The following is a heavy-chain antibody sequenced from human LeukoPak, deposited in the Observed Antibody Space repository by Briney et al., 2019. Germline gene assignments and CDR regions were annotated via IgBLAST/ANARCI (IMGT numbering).Heavy chain of an antibody. J-gene: IGHJ6*03. Sequence: SETLSLTCTVYGGSFSAYYWHWFRQPPGKGLEWIGEFNYSGSNKYNPSLKSRVTISVDTSKNQFSLKLNSVTAADTAVYYCARGATFRGTYYMDVWGKGTTVTVSS. V-gene: IGHV4-34*01. D-gene: IGHD3-10*01. CDR2: FNYSGSN. CDR1: GGSFSAYY. CDR3: ARGATFRGTYYMDV.